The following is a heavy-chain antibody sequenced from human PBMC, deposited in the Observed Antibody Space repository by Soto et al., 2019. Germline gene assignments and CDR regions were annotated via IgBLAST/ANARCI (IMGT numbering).Heavy chain of an antibody. J-gene: IGHJ6*02. CDR1: GFTFSNYA. Sequence: EVQLLESGGDLVQPGGSLIVSCAASGFTFSNYAMTWVRQAPGKGLEWVSSISGGGDRANYADSVRGRFTISRDNSKNTLYLQMNSLRAEDTAVYYCAKRGAQRKVYYGMDVWGQGTTVTVSS. D-gene: IGHD1-26*01. V-gene: IGHV3-23*01. CDR3: AKRGAQRKVYYGMDV. CDR2: ISGGGDRA.